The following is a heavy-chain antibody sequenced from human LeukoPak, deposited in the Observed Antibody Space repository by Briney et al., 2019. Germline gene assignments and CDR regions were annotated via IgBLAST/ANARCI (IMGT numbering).Heavy chain of an antibody. CDR3: ARVFRWYYYDSSGYYGGSPVQGGFDY. CDR2: ISGSGGST. D-gene: IGHD3-22*01. J-gene: IGHJ4*02. V-gene: IGHV3-23*01. Sequence: GGSLRLSCAASGFTFSSYAMSWVRQAPGKGLEWVSTISGSGGSTYYADSVKGRFTISRDNAKNSLYLQMNSLRAEDTAVYYCARVFRWYYYDSSGYYGGSPVQGGFDYWGQGTLVTVSS. CDR1: GFTFSSYA.